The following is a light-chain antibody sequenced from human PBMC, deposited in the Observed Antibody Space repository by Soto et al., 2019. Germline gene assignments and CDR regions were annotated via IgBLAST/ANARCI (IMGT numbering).Light chain of an antibody. CDR2: GAS. V-gene: IGKV3-20*01. J-gene: IGKJ1*01. Sequence: EIVLTQSPGTLSLSPGEGATLSCRASHSVNTNYLAWYQQKPGQAPRLLIYGASSRATGIPDRFSGSGSGTDFTLTITRLEPEDFAVYYCQQYGTSRTFGQGTKVEIK. CDR1: HSVNTNY. CDR3: QQYGTSRT.